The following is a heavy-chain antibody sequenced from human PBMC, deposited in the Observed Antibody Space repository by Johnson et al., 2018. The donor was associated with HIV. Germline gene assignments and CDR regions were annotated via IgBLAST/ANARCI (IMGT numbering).Heavy chain of an antibody. D-gene: IGHD7-27*01. Sequence: VQLVESGGGLVQPGGSLRLSCAASGFTFTDHYMDWVRQAPGKGLEWVGRTRNKAHSYTTEYAASVKGRFTISRDDSKNSLYLHMNSLRAEDTAVYYCARVGLTGDQTGEAFDIWGQGTMVTVSS. CDR1: GFTFTDHY. V-gene: IGHV3-72*01. J-gene: IGHJ3*02. CDR2: TRNKAHSYTT. CDR3: ARVGLTGDQTGEAFDI.